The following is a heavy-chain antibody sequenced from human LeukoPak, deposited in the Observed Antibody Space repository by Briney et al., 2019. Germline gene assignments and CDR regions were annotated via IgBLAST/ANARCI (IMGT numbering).Heavy chain of an antibody. J-gene: IGHJ4*02. CDR3: ARGGYYYDSSGYRH. Sequence: SETLSLTCAVYGGSFSGYYWSWIRQPPGKGLEWIGEINHSGSTNYNPYLKSRVTISVDTSKNQFSLTLSSVTAADTAVYYCARGGYYYDSSGYRHWGQGTLVTVSS. CDR1: GGSFSGYY. D-gene: IGHD3-22*01. V-gene: IGHV4-34*01. CDR2: INHSGST.